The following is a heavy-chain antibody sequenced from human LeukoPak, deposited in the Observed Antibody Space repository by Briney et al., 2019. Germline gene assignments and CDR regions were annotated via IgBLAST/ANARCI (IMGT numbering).Heavy chain of an antibody. CDR1: GFTFSSYA. CDR2: ISYDGSNK. D-gene: IGHD3-22*01. V-gene: IGHV3-30-3*01. CDR3: ARDPRKTAYYYDSSGYC. Sequence: PGGSLRLSCAASGFTFSSYAMHWVRQAPVKVLEWVAVISYDGSNKYYADSVKGRFTISRDNSKNTLYLQMNSLRAEDTAVYYCARDPRKTAYYYDSSGYCWGQGTLVTVSS. J-gene: IGHJ4*02.